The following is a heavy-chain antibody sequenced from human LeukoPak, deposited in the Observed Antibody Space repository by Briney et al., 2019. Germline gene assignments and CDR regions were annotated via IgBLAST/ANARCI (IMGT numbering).Heavy chain of an antibody. J-gene: IGHJ4*02. CDR2: INDGGDNT. D-gene: IGHD3-10*02. Sequence: GGSLRLSCAASGFTFINYAMTWVRQAPGKGLEWVSAINDGGDNTYYRDSVKGRFTISRDNSKNTLYLQMNSLRAEDTAVYYCAKYVRGGDYFDYWGQGTLVTVSS. V-gene: IGHV3-23*01. CDR1: GFTFINYA. CDR3: AKYVRGGDYFDY.